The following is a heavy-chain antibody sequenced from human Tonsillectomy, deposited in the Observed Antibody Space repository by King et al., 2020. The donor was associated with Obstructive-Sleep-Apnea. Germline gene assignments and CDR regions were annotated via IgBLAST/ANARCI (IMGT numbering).Heavy chain of an antibody. J-gene: IGHJ6*02. CDR2: IRDDESNK. V-gene: IGHV3-30*02. Sequence: VQLVESGGGVVQPGKSLRLSCATSGFTFNNYGMHWVRQAPGKGLEWVAFIRDDESNKYYADSVKGRFTISGDNSKNTVYLQMNSLRAEDTAVYFCAKDQPTMDVWGQGTTVTVSS. CDR3: AKDQPTMDV. CDR1: GFTFNNYG.